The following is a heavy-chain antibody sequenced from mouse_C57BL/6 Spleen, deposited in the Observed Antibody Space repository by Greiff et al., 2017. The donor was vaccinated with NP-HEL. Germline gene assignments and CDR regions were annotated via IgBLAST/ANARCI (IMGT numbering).Heavy chain of an antibody. V-gene: IGHV1-26*01. Sequence: EVQLQQSGPELVKPGASVKISCKASGYTFTDYYMNWVKQSHGKSLEWIGDINPNNGGTSYNQKFKGKATLTVDKSSSPAYMELRSLTSEDSAVYYCARSPPQATPFAYWGQGTLVTVSA. J-gene: IGHJ3*01. D-gene: IGHD3-2*02. CDR3: ARSPPQATPFAY. CDR1: GYTFTDYY. CDR2: INPNNGGT.